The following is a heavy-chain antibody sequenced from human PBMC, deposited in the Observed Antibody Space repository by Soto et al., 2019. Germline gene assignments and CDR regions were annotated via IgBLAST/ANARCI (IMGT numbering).Heavy chain of an antibody. J-gene: IGHJ6*02. CDR3: ALGASTKPPPGYYYYGMDV. CDR2: INPNSGGT. Sequence: ASVKVSCKASGYTFTGYYMHWVRQAPGQGLEWMGWINPNSGGTNYAQKFQGWVTMTRDTSISTAYMELSRLRSDDTAVYYCALGASTKPPPGYYYYGMDVWGQGTTVTVSS. V-gene: IGHV1-2*04. D-gene: IGHD3-16*01. CDR1: GYTFTGYY.